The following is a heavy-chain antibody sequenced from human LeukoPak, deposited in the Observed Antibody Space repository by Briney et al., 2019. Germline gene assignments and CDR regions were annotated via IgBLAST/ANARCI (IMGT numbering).Heavy chain of an antibody. V-gene: IGHV4-4*02. CDR3: ARRLTQYDCFDP. J-gene: IGHJ5*02. D-gene: IGHD2-2*01. Sequence: SGTLSLTCAVSGGSISSSNWWSWVRQPPGKGLEWIGEIYHSGSTNYNPSLKSRVTISVDKSKNQFSLHLNSVTPEDTAVYYCARRLTQYDCFDPWGQGILVTVSS. CDR2: IYHSGST. CDR1: GGSISSSNW.